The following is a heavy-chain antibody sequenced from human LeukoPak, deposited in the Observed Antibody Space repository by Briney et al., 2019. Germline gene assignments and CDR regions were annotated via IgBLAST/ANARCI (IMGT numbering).Heavy chain of an antibody. Sequence: GASVKVSCKASGYTFTSYDINWVRQVPGQGLEWMGWINPNSGGTNYAQKFQGRVTMTRDTSISTAYMDLSRLRSDDTAMYYCAITAISYGDYVYWGQGTLVTVSS. J-gene: IGHJ4*02. V-gene: IGHV1-2*02. CDR2: INPNSGGT. CDR3: AITAISYGDYVY. D-gene: IGHD4-17*01. CDR1: GYTFTSYD.